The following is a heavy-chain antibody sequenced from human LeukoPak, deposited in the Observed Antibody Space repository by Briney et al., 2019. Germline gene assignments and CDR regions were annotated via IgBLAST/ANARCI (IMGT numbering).Heavy chain of an antibody. V-gene: IGHV1-18*01. CDR2: ISAYNGNT. J-gene: IGHJ2*01. CDR1: GYTFTSYG. CDR3: ARVLTVYSSGWYFDL. Sequence: ASVKVSCKASGYTFTSYGISWVRQAPGQGLEWMEWISAYNGNTNYAQKLQGRVTMTTDTSTSTAYMELRSLRSDDTAVYYCARVLTVYSSGWYFDLWGRGTLVTVSS. D-gene: IGHD6-19*01.